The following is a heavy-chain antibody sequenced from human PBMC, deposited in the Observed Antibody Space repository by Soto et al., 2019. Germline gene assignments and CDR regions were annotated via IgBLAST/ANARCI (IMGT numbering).Heavy chain of an antibody. CDR2: FDPEDGET. Sequence: QVQLVQSGAEVKKPGTSVKVSCKVSGYTLTELSMHWVRQAPGKGLEWMGGFDPEDGETIYAQKFQGRVTMTEDTSTDTAYMELSSLRSEDTAVYYCATRGTVVVPAAIGDSDWFDPWGQGTLVTVSS. CDR3: ATRGTVVVPAAIGDSDWFDP. V-gene: IGHV1-24*01. D-gene: IGHD2-2*01. J-gene: IGHJ5*02. CDR1: GYTLTELS.